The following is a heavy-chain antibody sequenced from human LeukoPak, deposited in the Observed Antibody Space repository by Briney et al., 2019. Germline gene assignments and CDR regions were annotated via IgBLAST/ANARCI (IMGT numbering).Heavy chain of an antibody. CDR3: AREHCSSTSCYGGFGY. D-gene: IGHD2-2*01. V-gene: IGHV1-69*05. J-gene: IGHJ4*02. CDR1: GGTFSSYA. Sequence: SLKVSCKASGGTFSSYAISWVRQAPGQRLEWMGGIIPIFGPANYAQKFQGRVTSTTDESTSTAYMELRSLRSEDTAVNYCAREHCSSTSCYGGFGYWGQGTLVTVSS. CDR2: IIPIFGPA.